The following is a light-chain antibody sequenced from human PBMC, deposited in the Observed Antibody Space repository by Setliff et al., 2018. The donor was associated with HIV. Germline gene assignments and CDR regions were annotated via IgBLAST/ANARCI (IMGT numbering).Light chain of an antibody. J-gene: IGLJ1*01. V-gene: IGLV3-21*04. CDR3: QVWDSSSDHPYV. CDR2: YDS. Sequence: SYELTQPPSVSVAPGKTARITCGGNNIGSKSVHWYQQKPGHAPVLVIYYDSDRPSGIPERFSGSNSGNTATLTISRVEAGDEAAYYCQVWDSSSDHPYVFGTGTKVTVL. CDR1: NIGSKS.